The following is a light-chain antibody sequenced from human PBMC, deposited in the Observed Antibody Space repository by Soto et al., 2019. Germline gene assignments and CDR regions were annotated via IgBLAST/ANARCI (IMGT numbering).Light chain of an antibody. CDR3: QQRRNWVT. CDR2: DAS. V-gene: IGKV3-11*01. Sequence: EIVLTQSPATLSLSPGERATLSCRASQGVGSSLAWYQQIPGQAPRLLIYDASNRATGIPARFSGSGSGTDFPLTISSLEPEDFAVYYCQQRRNWVTFGGGTKVEIK. CDR1: QGVGSS. J-gene: IGKJ4*01.